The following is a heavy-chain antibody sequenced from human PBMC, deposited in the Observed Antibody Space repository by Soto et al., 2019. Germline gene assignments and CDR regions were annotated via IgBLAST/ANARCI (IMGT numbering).Heavy chain of an antibody. D-gene: IGHD4-4*01. CDR2: ISGGGGSI. Sequence: GVSLRLSFAASGFSVNTYAMSWVRPTPGKGLEWVSGISGGGGSIHYVDSVKGRFTISRDNSKNTLYLQMSSLRASDTAMYYCARHISNFRYYYYAMDVWGQGTTVNVS. CDR1: GFSVNTYA. V-gene: IGHV3-23*01. CDR3: ARHISNFRYYYYAMDV. J-gene: IGHJ6*02.